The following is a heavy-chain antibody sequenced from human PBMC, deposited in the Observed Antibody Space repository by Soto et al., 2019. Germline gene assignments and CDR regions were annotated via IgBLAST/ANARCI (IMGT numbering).Heavy chain of an antibody. V-gene: IGHV4-39*01. CDR1: GGSISSNSYY. D-gene: IGHD2-21*02. Sequence: QLQLQESGPGLVKPSETLSLTCTVSGGSISSNSYYWGWLRQPPGQGLEWLGTIFYRGSTYYNPSLKSRVSTSVDTAKNQFSLTLSSVTAADTAVYYCARHSSDGDVWPFDYWGQGTLVTVSS. J-gene: IGHJ4*02. CDR3: ARHSSDGDVWPFDY. CDR2: IFYRGST.